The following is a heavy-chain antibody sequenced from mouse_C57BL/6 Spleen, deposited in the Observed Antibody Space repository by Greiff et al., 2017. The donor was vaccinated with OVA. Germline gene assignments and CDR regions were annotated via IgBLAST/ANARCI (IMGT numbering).Heavy chain of an antibody. Sequence: EVKLVESGGDLVKPGGSLKLSCAASGFTFSSYGMSWVRQTPDKRLEWVATISSGGSYTYYPDSVKGRFTISRDNAKNTLYLQMSSLKSEDTAMYYCARLSSGYLAYWGQGTLVTVSA. V-gene: IGHV5-6*01. D-gene: IGHD3-2*02. J-gene: IGHJ3*01. CDR2: ISSGGSYT. CDR1: GFTFSSYG. CDR3: ARLSSGYLAY.